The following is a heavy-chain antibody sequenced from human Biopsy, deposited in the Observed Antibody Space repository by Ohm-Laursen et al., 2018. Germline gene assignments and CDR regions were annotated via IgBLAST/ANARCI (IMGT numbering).Heavy chain of an antibody. CDR3: ARGRLRAVARFDY. Sequence: SLRLSCAASGFTFSSNAMSWVRQPPGKGLEWIGEINHSGSTNYNPSLKSRVTISVDTSKNQFSLKLSSVTAADTAVYYCARGRLRAVARFDYWGQGTLVTVSS. CDR1: GFTFSSNA. V-gene: IGHV4-34*01. CDR2: INHSGST. J-gene: IGHJ4*02. D-gene: IGHD6-19*01.